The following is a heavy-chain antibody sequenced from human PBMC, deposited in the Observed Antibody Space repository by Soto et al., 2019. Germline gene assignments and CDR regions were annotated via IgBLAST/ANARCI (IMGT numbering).Heavy chain of an antibody. CDR2: IYWDDDE. CDR1: GFSLTTDGVG. Sequence: QITLKESGPALVKPTQTLTLTCSFSGFSLTTDGVGVGWVRQPPGVALEGLALIYWDDDERYSPSLETRLTITNDPSKNEVVLTMTNMDPVDTDTYFCSHSRNRITEDAQVGDFDDWGPGILVTVSS. D-gene: IGHD1-20*01. J-gene: IGHJ4*02. V-gene: IGHV2-5*02. CDR3: SHSRNRITEDAQVGDFDD.